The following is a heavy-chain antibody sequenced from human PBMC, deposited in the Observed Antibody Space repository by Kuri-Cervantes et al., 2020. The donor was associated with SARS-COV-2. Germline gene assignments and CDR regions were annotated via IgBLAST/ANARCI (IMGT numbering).Heavy chain of an antibody. CDR2: IYYSGST. J-gene: IGHJ4*02. CDR3: ARDLYGFGEKRSYYFDY. V-gene: IGHV4-39*02. Sequence: ESLKISCTVSGGSISSSSYYWGWIRQPPGKGLEWIGSIYYSGSTYYNPSLKSRVTISVDTSKNQFSLKLSSVTAADTAVYYCARDLYGFGEKRSYYFDYWGQGTLVTVSS. D-gene: IGHD3-10*01. CDR1: GGSISSSSYY.